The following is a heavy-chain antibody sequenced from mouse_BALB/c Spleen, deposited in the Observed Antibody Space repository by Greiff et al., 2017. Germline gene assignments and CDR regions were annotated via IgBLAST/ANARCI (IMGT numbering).Heavy chain of an antibody. V-gene: IGHV14-3*02. CDR1: GFNIKDTY. D-gene: IGHD2-4*01. CDR2: IDPANGNT. Sequence: EVKLQQSGAELVKPGASVKLSCTASGFNIKDTYVHWVKQRPEQGLEWIGRIDPANGNTKYDPKFQGKATITADTSSNTAYLQLSSLTSEDTAVYYCATSTMITSAWFAYWGQGTLVTVSA. J-gene: IGHJ3*01. CDR3: ATSTMITSAWFAY.